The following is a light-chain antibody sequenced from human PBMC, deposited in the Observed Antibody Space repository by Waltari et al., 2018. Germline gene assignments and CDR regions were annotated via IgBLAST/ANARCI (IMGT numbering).Light chain of an antibody. J-gene: IGLJ3*02. CDR1: RSEIGFYNY. CDR2: DVS. V-gene: IGLV2-14*03. Sequence: QSALTQPASVSGSPGQSITISCYGTRSEIGFYNYVSCYQHHPGKAPKLSIYDVSQRPSGVSDRFSGSKSGNTASLTISGLQAEDEADYYCNSYTGSSSWVFGGGTKVTVL. CDR3: NSYTGSSSWV.